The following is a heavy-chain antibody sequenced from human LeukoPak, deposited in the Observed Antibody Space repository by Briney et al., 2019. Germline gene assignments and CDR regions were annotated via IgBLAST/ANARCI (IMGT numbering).Heavy chain of an antibody. Sequence: SETLSLTCTVSGGSISSGGYYWSWIRQHPGKGLEWIGYIYYSGSTYYNPSHKSRVTISVDTSKNQFSLKLSSVTAADTAVYYCARGYCGGDCYLGGDYYFDYWGQGTLVTVSS. CDR3: ARGYCGGDCYLGGDYYFDY. CDR1: GGSISSGGYY. J-gene: IGHJ4*02. V-gene: IGHV4-31*03. CDR2: IYYSGST. D-gene: IGHD2-21*02.